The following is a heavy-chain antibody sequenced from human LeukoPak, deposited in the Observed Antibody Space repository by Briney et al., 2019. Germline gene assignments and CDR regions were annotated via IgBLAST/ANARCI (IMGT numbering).Heavy chain of an antibody. V-gene: IGHV4-59*05. CDR2: IYYSGST. CDR1: GGSISSYY. J-gene: IGHJ3*02. D-gene: IGHD6-13*01. CDR3: ARGSSWYGPNAFDI. Sequence: ASETLSLTCTVSGGSISSYYWSWIRQPPGKGLEWIGSIYYSGSTYYNPSLKSRVTISVDTSKNQFSLKLSSVTAADTAVYYCARGSSWYGPNAFDIWGQGTMVTVSS.